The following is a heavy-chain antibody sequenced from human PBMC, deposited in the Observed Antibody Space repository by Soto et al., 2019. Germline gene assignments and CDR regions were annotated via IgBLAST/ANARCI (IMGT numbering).Heavy chain of an antibody. Sequence: SETLSLTCTVSGGSISSYYWSWIRQPPGKGLEWIGYIYYSGSTNYNPSLKSRVTISVDTSKNQFSLKLSSVTAADTAVYYCGRGLERGAYYYYGMDVWGQGTTVTVSS. V-gene: IGHV4-59*01. D-gene: IGHD1-1*01. CDR1: GGSISSYY. J-gene: IGHJ6*02. CDR2: IYYSGST. CDR3: GRGLERGAYYYYGMDV.